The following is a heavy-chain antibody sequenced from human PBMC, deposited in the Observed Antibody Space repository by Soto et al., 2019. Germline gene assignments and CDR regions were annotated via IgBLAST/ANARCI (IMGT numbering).Heavy chain of an antibody. Sequence: GASVKVSCKASGGTFSSYAISWVRQAPGQGLEWMGGIIPIFGTANYAQKFQGRVTITADESTSTAYMELSSLRSEDTAVYYCARDQIVLMVDYYYYYGMDVWGQGTTVTVSS. CDR2: IIPIFGTA. D-gene: IGHD2-8*01. V-gene: IGHV1-69*13. CDR1: GGTFSSYA. J-gene: IGHJ6*02. CDR3: ARDQIVLMVDYYYYYGMDV.